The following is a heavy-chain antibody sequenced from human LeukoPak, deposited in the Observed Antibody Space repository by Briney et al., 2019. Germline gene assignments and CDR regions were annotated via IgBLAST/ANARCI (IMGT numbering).Heavy chain of an antibody. CDR1: GFTFSSYS. D-gene: IGHD1-14*01. CDR2: ISSSSSYI. J-gene: IGHJ4*02. Sequence: GGSLRLSCAASGFTFSSYSMNWVRQAPGKGLEWVSSISSSSSYIYYADSVKGRFTISSDNSKNTLYLQMNSLRAEDTALYYCAKPAKTDYTDYWGQGTLVTVSS. CDR3: AKPAKTDYTDY. V-gene: IGHV3-21*04.